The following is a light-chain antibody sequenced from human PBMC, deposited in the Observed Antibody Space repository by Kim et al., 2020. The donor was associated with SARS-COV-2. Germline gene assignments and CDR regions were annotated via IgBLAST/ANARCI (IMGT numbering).Light chain of an antibody. Sequence: GQSITISCAGTSGDVGGYDYVSWYQQHPGKAPKLIIYFVSQRPSGISNRFSGSKSGNTASLTISGLQAEDEADYYCISYTTDSTYVFGTGTKVTVL. CDR2: FVS. V-gene: IGLV2-14*03. J-gene: IGLJ1*01. CDR3: ISYTTDSTYV. CDR1: SGDVGGYDY.